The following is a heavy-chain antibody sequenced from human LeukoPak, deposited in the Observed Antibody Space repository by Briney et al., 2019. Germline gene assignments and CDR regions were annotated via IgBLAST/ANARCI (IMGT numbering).Heavy chain of an antibody. D-gene: IGHD5-24*01. J-gene: IGHJ6*03. CDR1: GFTFSSYS. V-gene: IGHV3-48*04. Sequence: GGSLRLSCAASGFTFSSYSMNWVRQAPGKGLEWVSYISSSSSTMYYADSVKGRFTISRDNAMNSLYLQMNSLRAEDTAVYYCARARDGSYGGSKNYYYYYMDVWGKGTTVTVSS. CDR2: ISSSSSTM. CDR3: ARARDGSYGGSKNYYYYYMDV.